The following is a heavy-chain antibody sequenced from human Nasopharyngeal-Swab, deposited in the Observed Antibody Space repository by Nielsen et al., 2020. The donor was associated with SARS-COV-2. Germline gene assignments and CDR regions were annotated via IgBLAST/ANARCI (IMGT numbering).Heavy chain of an antibody. CDR3: ARDFTPEEGDY. Sequence: SVKVSCKASGGTFSSYAISWVRQAPGQGLEWMGGIIPIFGAANYAQKFQGRVTITADESTSTAYMELGSLRSEDTAVYYCARDFTPEEGDYWGQGTLVTVSS. D-gene: IGHD1-14*01. V-gene: IGHV1-69*13. CDR2: IIPIFGAA. CDR1: GGTFSSYA. J-gene: IGHJ4*02.